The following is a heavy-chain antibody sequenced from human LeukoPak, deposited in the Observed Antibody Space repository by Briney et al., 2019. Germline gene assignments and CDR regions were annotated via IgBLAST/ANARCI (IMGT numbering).Heavy chain of an antibody. Sequence: KPSETLSLTCTVSGGSISSSSYYWGWIRQPPGKGLEWIGSIYYSGSTYYNPSLKIRVTISVDTSKNQFSLKLSSVTAADTAVYYCARQDIPHYYGSGSLDYWGQGTLVTVSS. CDR3: ARQDIPHYYGSGSLDY. CDR1: GGSISSSSYY. V-gene: IGHV4-39*01. D-gene: IGHD3-10*01. J-gene: IGHJ4*02. CDR2: IYYSGST.